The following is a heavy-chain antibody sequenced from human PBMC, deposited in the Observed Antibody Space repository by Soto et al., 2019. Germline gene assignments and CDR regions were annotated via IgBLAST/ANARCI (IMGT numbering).Heavy chain of an antibody. Sequence: EVRLLESGGGLVQPGGSLRLSCAASGFTFTSYGMTWVRQAPGKGLKWVSAISGSGDSTYYADSVKGRFTVSRDNSKNRLYLPRISLTADDTAVYYCAKGGLVAATLNWFDPWGQGTLVIVSS. CDR3: AKGGLVAATLNWFDP. D-gene: IGHD2-15*01. J-gene: IGHJ5*02. CDR2: ISGSGDST. CDR1: GFTFTSYG. V-gene: IGHV3-23*01.